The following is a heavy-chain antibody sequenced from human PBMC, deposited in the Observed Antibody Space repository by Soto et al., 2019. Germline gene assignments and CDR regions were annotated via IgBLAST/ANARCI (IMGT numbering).Heavy chain of an antibody. CDR1: GFTFSSYG. D-gene: IGHD3-10*01. V-gene: IGHV3-30*03. CDR2: ISYDGSNK. Sequence: QVQLVESGGGVVQPGRSLRLSCAASGFTFSSYGMHWVRQAPGKGLEWVAVISYDGSNKYYADSVKGRFTISRDNSKNPLYLQRNSLRAEDTAVYSCARPGSGSSHPVDYWGQGTLVTVSS. J-gene: IGHJ4*02. CDR3: ARPGSGSSHPVDY.